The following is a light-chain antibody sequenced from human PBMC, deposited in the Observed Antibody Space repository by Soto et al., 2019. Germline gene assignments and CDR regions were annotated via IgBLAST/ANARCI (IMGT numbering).Light chain of an antibody. CDR1: QSVGSTN. J-gene: IGKJ3*01. V-gene: IGKV3D-20*01. CDR2: DAS. Sequence: EIVLTQSPATLSLSPGERATLSCGASQSVGSTNLAWYQQKPGLAPRLLIYDASNRATGIPDRFSGSGSGTDFTXTINRLEPEDFAVYHCQQYGSSPFTFGPGTKVDMK. CDR3: QQYGSSPFT.